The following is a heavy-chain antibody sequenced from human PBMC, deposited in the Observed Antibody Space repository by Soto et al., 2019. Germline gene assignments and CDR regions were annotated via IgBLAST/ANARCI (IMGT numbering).Heavy chain of an antibody. J-gene: IGHJ4*02. CDR1: GGSISSGDYY. CDR2: IYYSGST. Sequence: PSETLSLTCTVSGGSISSGDYYWSWIRQPPGKGLEWIGYIYYSGSTYYNPSLKSRVTISVDTSKNQFSLKLSSVTAADTAVYYCARSTGTTAGDDYWGQGTLVNVSS. D-gene: IGHD1-1*01. V-gene: IGHV4-30-4*01. CDR3: ARSTGTTAGDDY.